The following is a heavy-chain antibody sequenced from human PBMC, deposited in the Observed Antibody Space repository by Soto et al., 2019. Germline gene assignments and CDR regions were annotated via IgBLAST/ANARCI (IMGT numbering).Heavy chain of an antibody. CDR1: GFSLTTSGVG. Sequence: QITLNESGPTLVKPTQTLTLTCTFSGFSLTTSGVGVGWIRQSPGKAPEWLALIYWDDDKRYSPSLKSRLTIPKATSKNLVVLTMVALDLADTATYSCAYRFLRPVFGLVTSPALYFDFWVQGTPVAVPS. D-gene: IGHD3-3*01. CDR2: IYWDDDK. J-gene: IGHJ4*02. CDR3: AYRFLRPVFGLVTSPALYFDF. V-gene: IGHV2-5*02.